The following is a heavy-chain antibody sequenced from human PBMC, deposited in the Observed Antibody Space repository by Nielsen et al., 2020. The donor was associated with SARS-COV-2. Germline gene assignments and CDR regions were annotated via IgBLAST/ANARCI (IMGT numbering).Heavy chain of an antibody. V-gene: IGHV3-48*03. CDR3: AKGLRGASRKYSGYDNYYFDY. Sequence: GGSLRLSCAASGFTFSSYEMNWVRQAPGKGLEWVSYIGTSGRTIYYADSVKGRFTISRDNSKNTLYLQMNSLRAEDTAVYYCAKGLRGASRKYSGYDNYYFDYWGQGTLVTVSS. CDR1: GFTFSSYE. CDR2: IGTSGRTI. D-gene: IGHD5-12*01. J-gene: IGHJ4*02.